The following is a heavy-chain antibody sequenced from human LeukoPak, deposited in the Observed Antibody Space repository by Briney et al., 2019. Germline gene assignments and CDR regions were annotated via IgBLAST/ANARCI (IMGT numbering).Heavy chain of an antibody. D-gene: IGHD3-9*01. CDR2: INHRGST. Sequence: PSETLSLTCAVLGESFNDYYWNWIRQSPGKGLEWIGEINHRGSTNVNPSLESRVTISADTSKNEFSLKLTSVTAADTAVYYCARDLVYYDILTGSVAAMDVWGKGTTVTVSS. CDR3: ARDLVYYDILTGSVAAMDV. J-gene: IGHJ6*03. V-gene: IGHV4-34*01. CDR1: GESFNDYY.